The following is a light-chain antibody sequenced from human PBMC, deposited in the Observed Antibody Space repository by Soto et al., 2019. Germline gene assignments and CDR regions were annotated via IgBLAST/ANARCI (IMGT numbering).Light chain of an antibody. V-gene: IGKV3-11*01. CDR1: QSVSSY. J-gene: IGKJ1*01. Sequence: EIVMTQSPATLSVSPGEWATLSCRASQSVSSYLAWYQQKPGQAPRLLIYDASNRATGIPARFSGSGSGTDFTLTISSLEPEDFAVYYCQQRSNWLWTFGQGTKVDI. CDR2: DAS. CDR3: QQRSNWLWT.